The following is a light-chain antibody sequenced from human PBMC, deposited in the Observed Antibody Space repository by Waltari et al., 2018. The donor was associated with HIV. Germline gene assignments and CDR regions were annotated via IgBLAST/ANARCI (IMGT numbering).Light chain of an antibody. Sequence: QSVLTQPPSASGTPGQRVTISCSGSSSNIGSNYVYWYQPLPGTAPQLLIYRNNQRPSGVPDRFSGSKSGTSASLAISGLRSEDEADYYCAAWDDSLSGRDWVFGGGTKLTVL. CDR1: SSNIGSNY. J-gene: IGLJ3*02. CDR3: AAWDDSLSGRDWV. V-gene: IGLV1-47*01. CDR2: RNN.